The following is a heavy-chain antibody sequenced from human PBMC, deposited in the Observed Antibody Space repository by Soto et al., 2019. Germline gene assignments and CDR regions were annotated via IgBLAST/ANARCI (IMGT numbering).Heavy chain of an antibody. Sequence: SETLSLTSAGVGDSLRGRSWNCRRQSPGKVLEWIGELDQSGGTNYNPSLKSRAIISDDTSKNQFSLTLTSVTAADTAVYSCAREDSYGWSGESLDVWGQGTTVT. CDR3: AREDSYGWSGESLDV. J-gene: IGHJ6*02. D-gene: IGHD6-19*01. CDR2: LDQSGGT. CDR1: GDSLRGRS. V-gene: IGHV4-34*01.